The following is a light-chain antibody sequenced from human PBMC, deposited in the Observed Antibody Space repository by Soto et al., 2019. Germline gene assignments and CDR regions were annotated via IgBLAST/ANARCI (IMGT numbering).Light chain of an antibody. Sequence: EIVLTQSPGTLSLSPGERATLSCRASQSVSSSYLAWYQQKPGQAPRLLIYGASSRATGIPDRFSGSGSGTDFTLTISRLEPEDFAVYYRQQYGSSPPWTFGQGTKLEIK. CDR3: QQYGSSPPWT. CDR2: GAS. CDR1: QSVSSSY. V-gene: IGKV3-20*01. J-gene: IGKJ2*02.